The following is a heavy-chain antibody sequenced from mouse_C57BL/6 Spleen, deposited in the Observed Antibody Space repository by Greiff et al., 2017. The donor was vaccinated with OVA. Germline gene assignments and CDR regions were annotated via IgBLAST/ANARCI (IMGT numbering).Heavy chain of an antibody. Sequence: EVKLVESGGGLVQPGGSMKLSCVASGFTFSNYWMNWVRQSPEKGLEWVAQIRLKSDNYATHYAESVKGRFTISRDDSQSSVYLQMNNLRAEDTGIYYCTGGGAWFAYWGQGTLVTVSA. CDR1: GFTFSNYW. CDR3: TGGGAWFAY. V-gene: IGHV6-3*01. J-gene: IGHJ3*01. CDR2: IRLKSDNYAT.